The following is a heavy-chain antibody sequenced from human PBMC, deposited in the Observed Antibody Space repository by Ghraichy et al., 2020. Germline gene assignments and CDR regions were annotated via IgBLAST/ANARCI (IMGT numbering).Heavy chain of an antibody. Sequence: GGSLRLSCAASGFTFDDYGMSWVRQAPGKGLEWVSGINWNGGSTGYADSVKGRFTISRDNAKNSLYLQMNSLRAEDTALYHCARAHCSSTSCYQRDWGQGTLVTVSS. CDR1: GFTFDDYG. CDR3: ARAHCSSTSCYQRD. J-gene: IGHJ4*02. D-gene: IGHD2-2*01. V-gene: IGHV3-20*01. CDR2: INWNGGST.